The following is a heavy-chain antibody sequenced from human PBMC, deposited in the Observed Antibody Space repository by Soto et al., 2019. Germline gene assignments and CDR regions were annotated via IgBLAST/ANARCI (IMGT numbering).Heavy chain of an antibody. V-gene: IGHV3-11*06. CDR2: ISGTSDSI. Sequence: QVQLVESGGGLVRPGGSLRLSCAASGFTFSDYYMSWIRQVPGKGLEWVAYISGTSDSIPYADSVKGRFTISRDNAKNCLYLQTNSLRAAGTAVYYCARVGDVPAAGTSDYWGQGTLVTVSS. CDR1: GFTFSDYY. CDR3: ARVGDVPAAGTSDY. D-gene: IGHD6-13*01. J-gene: IGHJ4*02.